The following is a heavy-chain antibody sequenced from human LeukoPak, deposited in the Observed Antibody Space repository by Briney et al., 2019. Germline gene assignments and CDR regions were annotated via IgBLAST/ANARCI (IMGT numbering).Heavy chain of an antibody. Sequence: GGSLRLSCAAAGFTFSNYSMNWVRQAPGKGLEWVSYISSSSSTIYYADSVKGRFTISRDNAKNSLYLQMNSLRAEDTAVYYSARGVPNQLLSAEYFQHWGQGTLVTVSS. J-gene: IGHJ1*01. CDR2: ISSSSSTI. V-gene: IGHV3-48*04. CDR3: ARGVPNQLLSAEYFQH. CDR1: GFTFSNYS. D-gene: IGHD2-2*01.